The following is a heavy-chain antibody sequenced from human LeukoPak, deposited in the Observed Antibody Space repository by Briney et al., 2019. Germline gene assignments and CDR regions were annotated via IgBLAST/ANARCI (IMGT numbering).Heavy chain of an antibody. Sequence: GASVKVSCKASGYTFTGYYIHWIRQAPGQGLEWMGWINPETGDTNYAQKFQDRVTLTRDTSLITFYMEVTSLRSDDTAIYYCARGAKAFWGQGTLVTVSS. CDR3: ARGAKAF. CDR2: INPETGDT. J-gene: IGHJ4*02. V-gene: IGHV1-2*02. CDR1: GYTFTGYY.